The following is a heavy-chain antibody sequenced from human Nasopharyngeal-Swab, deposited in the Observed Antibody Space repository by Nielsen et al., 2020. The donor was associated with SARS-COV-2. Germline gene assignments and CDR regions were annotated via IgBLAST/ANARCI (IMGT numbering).Heavy chain of an antibody. J-gene: IGHJ6*03. CDR1: GGSFSGHQ. CDR2: AKHGWGT. CDR3: ARGGAGVVPAPVLGLGPYYSYYYMDV. D-gene: IGHD2-2*01. V-gene: IGHV4-34*01. Sequence: SETLSLTCAGYGGSFSGHQWCWVRQPPGKGLEWIGEAKHGWGTSYNPSLKSRVTISVATSKNQFSLKLSSVTAEDTAVYYCARGGAGVVPAPVLGLGPYYSYYYMDVWGKGTTVTVSS.